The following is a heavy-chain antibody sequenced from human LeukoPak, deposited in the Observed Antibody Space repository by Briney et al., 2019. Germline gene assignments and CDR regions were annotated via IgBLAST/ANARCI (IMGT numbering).Heavy chain of an antibody. Sequence: GGSLRLSCAASGFTFSSYAMGWVRQAPGKGLEWVSAISGSGSSTYYADSVKGRFTISRDNSKNTLYLQMNSLRAEDTAVYYCARVRRVLDYWGQGTLVTVSS. V-gene: IGHV3-23*01. CDR3: ARVRRVLDY. D-gene: IGHD3-10*01. CDR2: ISGSGSST. CDR1: GFTFSSYA. J-gene: IGHJ4*02.